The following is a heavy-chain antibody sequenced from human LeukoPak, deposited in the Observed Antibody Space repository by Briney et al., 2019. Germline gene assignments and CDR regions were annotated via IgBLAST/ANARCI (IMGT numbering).Heavy chain of an antibody. V-gene: IGHV1-2*02. CDR2: INPNSGGT. D-gene: IGHD2/OR15-2a*01. J-gene: IGHJ4*02. CDR3: AREDNMAF. Sequence: GASVTVSCKASGYTFTGYYMHWVRQAPGQGLEWMGWINPNSGGTNYAQKFQGRVTMTTDTSTSTAYMELSRLRSDDTALYYCAREDNMAFWGQGTWSPSPQ. CDR1: GYTFTGYY.